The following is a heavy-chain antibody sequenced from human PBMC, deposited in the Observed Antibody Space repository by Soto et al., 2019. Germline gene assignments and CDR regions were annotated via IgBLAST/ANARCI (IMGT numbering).Heavy chain of an antibody. Sequence: QVQLVQSGAEVKKPGSSVKVSCKASGGTFSSYAISWVRQAPGQGLEWMGGIIPIFGTANYAQKFQGRVTITADESTSTAYMELSSLRSEDTAVYYCASLGYCSSTSCLPNYYYGMDVWGQGTTVTVSS. V-gene: IGHV1-69*01. D-gene: IGHD2-2*01. CDR1: GGTFSSYA. CDR2: IIPIFGTA. CDR3: ASLGYCSSTSCLPNYYYGMDV. J-gene: IGHJ6*02.